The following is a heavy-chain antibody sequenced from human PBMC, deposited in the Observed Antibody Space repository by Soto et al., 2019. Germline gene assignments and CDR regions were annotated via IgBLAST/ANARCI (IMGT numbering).Heavy chain of an antibody. CDR3: ARVSGSYYYGMDV. V-gene: IGHV4-4*02. Sequence: QVPLQESGPGLVKPSGTLSLTCAVSGGSISSSNWWSWVRQPPGKGLEWIGEIYHSGSTNYNPSRRSRVTISGNKSKTQFSLQLSSVTAADTAVYYCARVSGSYYYGMDVWGQGTTVTVSS. CDR2: IYHSGST. CDR1: GGSISSSNW. D-gene: IGHD1-26*01. J-gene: IGHJ6*02.